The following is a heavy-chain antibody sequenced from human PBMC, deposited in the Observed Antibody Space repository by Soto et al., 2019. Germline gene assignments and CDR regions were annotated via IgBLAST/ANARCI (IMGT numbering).Heavy chain of an antibody. D-gene: IGHD1-7*01. V-gene: IGHV3-23*01. CDR3: AKDYNWNYVGRYWFDP. J-gene: IGHJ5*02. Sequence: GGSLRLSCAASGFTFSSYAMSWVRQAPGKGLEWVSAISGSGGSTYYADSVKGRFTISRDNSKNTLYLQMNSLRAEDTAVYYCAKDYNWNYVGRYWFDPWGQGTLVTVSS. CDR2: ISGSGGST. CDR1: GFTFSSYA.